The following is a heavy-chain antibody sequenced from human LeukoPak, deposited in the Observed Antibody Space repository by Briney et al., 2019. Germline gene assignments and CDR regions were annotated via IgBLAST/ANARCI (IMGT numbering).Heavy chain of an antibody. Sequence: SETLSLTCTVSGYSINSGFFWAWIRQPPGKGLEWIESISHSGSIYYNPSLKSRVTISIDTSNNQFSLKLNSVTAADTAVYYCARAGGSGSIDYWGQRILVTVSS. CDR3: ARAGGSGSIDY. J-gene: IGHJ4*02. V-gene: IGHV4-38-2*02. D-gene: IGHD5-12*01. CDR2: ISHSGSI. CDR1: GYSINSGFF.